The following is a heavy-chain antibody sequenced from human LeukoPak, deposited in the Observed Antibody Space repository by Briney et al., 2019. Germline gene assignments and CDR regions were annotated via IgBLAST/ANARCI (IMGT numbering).Heavy chain of an antibody. CDR1: GGAVSSGSYY. V-gene: IGHV4-61*01. Sequence: PSETLSLTCTVSGGAVSSGSYYWSWIRQPPGQGLEWIGYIHYSGSTKYNPSLKSRVTMSVDTSKNQFSLKVTSVTAADTAIYYCASTFYGDSPPYWGQGTLVTVSS. D-gene: IGHD4-17*01. CDR3: ASTFYGDSPPY. CDR2: IHYSGST. J-gene: IGHJ4*02.